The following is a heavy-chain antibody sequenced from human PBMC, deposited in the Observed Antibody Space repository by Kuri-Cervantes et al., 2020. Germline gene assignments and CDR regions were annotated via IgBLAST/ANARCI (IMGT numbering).Heavy chain of an antibody. V-gene: IGHV3-30-3*01. CDR2: ISYDGSNK. CDR1: GFTFSSYA. CDR3: AKDLYSSGWMFFDY. D-gene: IGHD6-19*01. J-gene: IGHJ4*02. Sequence: GGSLRLSCAASGFTFSSYAMHWVRQAPGKGLEWVAVISYDGSNKYYADSVKGRFTISRDNAKNSLYLQMNSLRAEDTALYYCAKDLYSSGWMFFDYWGQGTLVTVSS.